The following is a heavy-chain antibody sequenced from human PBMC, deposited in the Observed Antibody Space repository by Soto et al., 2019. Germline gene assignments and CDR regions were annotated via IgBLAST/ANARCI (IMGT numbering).Heavy chain of an antibody. V-gene: IGHV3-11*05. D-gene: IGHD6-13*01. Sequence: QVQLVESGGGLVKPGGSLRLSCAASGFTCSDYYMSWIRQAPGKGLEWVSYISSSSSYTNYADSVKGRFTISRDNAKNSLYLQMNSLRAEDTAVYYCARTIAAAGGRRYFDLWGRGTLVTVSS. J-gene: IGHJ2*01. CDR2: ISSSSSYT. CDR1: GFTCSDYY. CDR3: ARTIAAAGGRRYFDL.